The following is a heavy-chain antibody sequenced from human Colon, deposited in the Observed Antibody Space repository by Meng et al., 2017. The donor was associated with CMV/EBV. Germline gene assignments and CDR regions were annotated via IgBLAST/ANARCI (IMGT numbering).Heavy chain of an antibody. J-gene: IGHJ6*02. V-gene: IGHV3-21*01. CDR1: GFTFSSYS. D-gene: IGHD3-3*01. CDR3: ARDQSESYDFWSGSTYYYYGMDV. Sequence: GGSLRLSCAASGFTFSSYSRNWVRQAPGKGLEWVSSISRSSSYIYYADSVKGRFTISSDNAKNSLYLQMHSLRAEDTAVYYCARDQSESYDFWSGSTYYYYGMDVWGQGTTVTVSS. CDR2: ISRSSSYI.